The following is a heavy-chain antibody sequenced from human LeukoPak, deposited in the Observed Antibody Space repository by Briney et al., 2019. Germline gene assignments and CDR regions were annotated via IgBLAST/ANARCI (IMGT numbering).Heavy chain of an antibody. CDR2: ISGSGFTI. V-gene: IGHV3-48*01. D-gene: IGHD4-11*01. Sequence: GGSLRLSCAVSGFTLSNYSMNWVRQAPGKGLEWISYISGSGFTIHYADSVKGRFTISRDNAKNSLYLQMNSLRAEDTAVYYCARGVPKTSYYYYYMDVWGKGTTVTVPS. CDR3: ARGVPKTSYYYYYMDV. J-gene: IGHJ6*03. CDR1: GFTLSNYS.